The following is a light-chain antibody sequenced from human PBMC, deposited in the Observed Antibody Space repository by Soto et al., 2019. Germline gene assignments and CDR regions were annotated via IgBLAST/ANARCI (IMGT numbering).Light chain of an antibody. Sequence: QSALTQPASVSGSPGQSITISCTGTSSDVGGYNYVSWYQQHPGKAPKLMIYEVSNRPSGLSNRFSGSKSGNTASLTIFGLQAEDEADYYCSSYTSSSTYVFVTGTKLTVL. J-gene: IGLJ1*01. V-gene: IGLV2-14*01. CDR1: SSDVGGYNY. CDR3: SSYTSSSTYV. CDR2: EVS.